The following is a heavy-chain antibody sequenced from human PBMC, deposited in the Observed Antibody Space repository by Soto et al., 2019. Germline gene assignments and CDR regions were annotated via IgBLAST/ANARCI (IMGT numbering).Heavy chain of an antibody. Sequence: PSETLSLTCTVSGGSISSGDYYWSWIRQHPGKGLEWIVTIYYSGSTYYNPSLKSRITISVDTSKNQFSLKLSSVTAADTAVYYCARCEYYDTSGRFLGVFDPWGQRTLVTVSS. V-gene: IGHV4-31*03. J-gene: IGHJ5*02. CDR3: ARCEYYDTSGRFLGVFDP. CDR2: IYYSGST. CDR1: GGSISSGDYY. D-gene: IGHD3-22*01.